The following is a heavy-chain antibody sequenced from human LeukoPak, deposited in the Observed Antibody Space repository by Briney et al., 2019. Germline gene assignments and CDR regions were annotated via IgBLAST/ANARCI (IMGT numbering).Heavy chain of an antibody. J-gene: IGHJ4*02. CDR2: ISNDGSNK. V-gene: IGHV3-30*02. Sequence: GGTLRLSCAASGFTFSSYGMDWVRQAPGKGREGGAFISNDGSNKYYADSVKGRFTISRDNSKNTLYLQMNSLRAEDTAVYYCAKDQRITMIVVVCPVDYWGQGTLVTVSS. CDR3: AKDQRITMIVVVCPVDY. CDR1: GFTFSSYG. D-gene: IGHD3-22*01.